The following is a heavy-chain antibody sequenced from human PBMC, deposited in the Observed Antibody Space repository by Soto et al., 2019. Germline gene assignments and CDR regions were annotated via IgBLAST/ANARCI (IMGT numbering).Heavy chain of an antibody. CDR2: IIPLLRST. V-gene: IGHV1-69*11. Sequence: QVQLVQSGAQVKKPGSSVKVSCKASGDSFSTYAVSWVRQAPGQGLEWMGKIIPLLRSTTYAQKFRGRVTITADETTSTAYMDLTSLTAEDTAVYYCATDSGIVAVPAAMGFDYWGQGTLFTVSS. CDR3: ATDSGIVAVPAAMGFDY. J-gene: IGHJ4*02. D-gene: IGHD2-2*01. CDR1: GDSFSTYA.